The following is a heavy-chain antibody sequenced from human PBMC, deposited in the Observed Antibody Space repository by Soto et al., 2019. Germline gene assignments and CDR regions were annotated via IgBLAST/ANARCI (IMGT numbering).Heavy chain of an antibody. D-gene: IGHD2-8*02. CDR2: ISYDGGNK. CDR3: TGVAVYAMSNAFDL. Sequence: QVQLVESGGGVVQPGRSLRLSCAASGFTFSSYALHWVRQAPGKGLECVAVISYDGGNKYYADSVKGRFTISRDNSKNTLYLQMNSLRAEDTAVYYCTGVAVYAMSNAFDLWGQGTMVTVSS. J-gene: IGHJ3*01. V-gene: IGHV3-30-3*01. CDR1: GFTFSSYA.